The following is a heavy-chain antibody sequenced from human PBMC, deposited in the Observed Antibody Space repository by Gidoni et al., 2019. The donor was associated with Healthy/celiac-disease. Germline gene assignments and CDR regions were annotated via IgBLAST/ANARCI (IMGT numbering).Heavy chain of an antibody. CDR2: IIPICGTA. CDR3: ARIAVEMATFYAFDI. D-gene: IGHD5-12*01. Sequence: QVQLVQSGAEVKKPGSSVKVSCKASAGTFSSYAISWVRQAPGQGLEWMGGIIPICGTANYAQKFQGRVTITADESTSTAYMELSSLRSEDTAVYYCARIAVEMATFYAFDIWGQGTMVTVSS. J-gene: IGHJ3*02. CDR1: AGTFSSYA. V-gene: IGHV1-69*01.